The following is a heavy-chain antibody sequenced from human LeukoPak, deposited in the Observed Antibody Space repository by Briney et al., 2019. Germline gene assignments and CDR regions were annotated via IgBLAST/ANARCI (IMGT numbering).Heavy chain of an antibody. V-gene: IGHV3-21*01. J-gene: IGHJ4*02. Sequence: GGSLRLSCAASGFTFSHYSMNWVRQAPGKGLEWGSSISSSSSFIYYADSVKGRFTISRDNAKNSLYLPMSSLRAEDTAVYYCAAAYNYGFYYFDYWGQGTLFTVSS. CDR1: GFTFSHYS. CDR3: AAAYNYGFYYFDY. CDR2: ISSSSSFI. D-gene: IGHD5-18*01.